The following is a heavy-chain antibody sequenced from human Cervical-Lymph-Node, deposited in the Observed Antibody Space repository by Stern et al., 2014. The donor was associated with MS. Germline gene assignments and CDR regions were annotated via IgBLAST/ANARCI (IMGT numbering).Heavy chain of an antibody. D-gene: IGHD2-21*01. CDR2: IKQDGSEQ. Sequence: VQLVESGGGLVQPGGSLRLSCGASGLTFSNFWMGWVRQAPGKGLEWVANIKQDGSEQHYVDSVKGRFTISRDNTKKSLYLQMNSLRAEDTAVYYCARGDLWGQGTTVTVSS. J-gene: IGHJ6*02. V-gene: IGHV3-7*01. CDR3: ARGDL. CDR1: GLTFSNFW.